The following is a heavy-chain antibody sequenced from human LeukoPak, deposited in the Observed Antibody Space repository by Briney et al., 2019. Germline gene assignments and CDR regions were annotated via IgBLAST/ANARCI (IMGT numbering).Heavy chain of an antibody. J-gene: IGHJ3*02. CDR3: AKDTDYGANSVDSFDI. CDR2: ISGSGSST. D-gene: IGHD4-23*01. CDR1: GFXFSSYA. Sequence: GGSLRLSCAASGFXFSSYAMSWVRQAPGKGLKWVSAISGSGSSTYYADSVKGRFTISRDNSKNTLYLQMNSLRAEDTAVYYCAKDTDYGANSVDSFDIWGQGTMVTVSS. V-gene: IGHV3-23*01.